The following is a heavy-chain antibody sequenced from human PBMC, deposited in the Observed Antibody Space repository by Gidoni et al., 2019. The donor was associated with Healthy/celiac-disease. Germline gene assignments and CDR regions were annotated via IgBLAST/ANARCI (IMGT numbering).Heavy chain of an antibody. V-gene: IGHV3-66*01. CDR2: IYSGGST. J-gene: IGHJ6*02. CDR3: GSGGGYSIYGMDV. D-gene: IGHD3-22*01. Sequence: EVQLVESGVGLVQPGGSLRISCAASGFTVSSNYMSWVRQAPGKGLDWVSVIYSGGSTYDADAVKGRFTISRDNSKNTLYLQMNSLRAEDTAVYYCGSGGGYSIYGMDVWGQGTTVTVSS. CDR1: GFTVSSNY.